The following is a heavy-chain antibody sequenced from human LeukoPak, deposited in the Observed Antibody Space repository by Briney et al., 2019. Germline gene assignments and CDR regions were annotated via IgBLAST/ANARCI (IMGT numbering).Heavy chain of an antibody. CDR1: GGTFSSYA. J-gene: IGHJ4*02. V-gene: IGHV1-69*01. CDR2: IIPIFGTA. CDR3: ARGWELLQGPFDY. D-gene: IGHD1-26*01. Sequence: VASVKVSCKASGGTFSSYAISWVRQAPGQGLEWMGGIIPIFGTANYAQKFQGRVTITADESTRTAYMELSSLRSEDTAVYYCARGWELLQGPFDYWGQGTLVTVSS.